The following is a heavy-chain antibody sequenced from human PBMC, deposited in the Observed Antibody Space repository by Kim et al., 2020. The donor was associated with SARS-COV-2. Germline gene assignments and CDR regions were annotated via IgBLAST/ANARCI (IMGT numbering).Heavy chain of an antibody. CDR1: GDSVFSNSAV. V-gene: IGHV6-1*01. CDR3: TRGTGDYAMDV. Sequence: SQTLSLTCAISGDSVFSNSAVWNWIRQSPSRGLEWLGRTYYRSKWRYDYAVSVKGRIVLNPDTSNNQFSLHLNSLTPEDTAVYYCTRGTGDYAMDVWGQGTTDTVSS. CDR2: TYYRSKWRY. D-gene: IGHD1-1*01. J-gene: IGHJ6*02.